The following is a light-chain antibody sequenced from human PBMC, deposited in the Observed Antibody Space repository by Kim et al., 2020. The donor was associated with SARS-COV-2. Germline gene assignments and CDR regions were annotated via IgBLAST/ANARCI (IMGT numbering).Light chain of an antibody. CDR3: QAWDTSAAV. CDR1: RSGNIY. V-gene: IGLV3-1*01. Sequence: SPGTRAPITCTGGRSGNIYPCWYQQKSGQPPVLVIGQGSRRPSGTPERFSGSKSGNTVTLTIGGTQAMDEADYYCQAWDTSAAVFGGGTQLTVL. CDR2: QGS. J-gene: IGLJ2*01.